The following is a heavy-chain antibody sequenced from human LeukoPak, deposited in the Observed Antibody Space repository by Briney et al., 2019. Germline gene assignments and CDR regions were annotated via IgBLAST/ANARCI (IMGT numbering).Heavy chain of an antibody. Sequence: PSETLSLTCTVSGGSISSSSYYWGWIRQPPGKGLEWIGSIYYSGSTYYNPSLKSRVTISVDTSKNQFSLKLSSVTAADTAVYYCARINRGGPRRWELPHFDYWGQGTLVTVSS. D-gene: IGHD1-26*01. V-gene: IGHV4-39*01. J-gene: IGHJ4*02. CDR1: GGSISSSSYY. CDR2: IYYSGST. CDR3: ARINRGGPRRWELPHFDY.